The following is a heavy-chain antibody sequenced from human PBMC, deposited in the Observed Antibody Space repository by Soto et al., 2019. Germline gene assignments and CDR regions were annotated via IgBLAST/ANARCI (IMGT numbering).Heavy chain of an antibody. J-gene: IGHJ4*02. V-gene: IGHV4-59*01. CDR3: ASSHYDFWSGPFDY. Sequence: SETLSLTCTVSGGSISSYYWSWIRQPPGKGLEWIGYIYYSGSTNYNPSLKSRVTISVDTSKNQFSLKLSSVTAADTAVYYCASSHYDFWSGPFDYWGQGTLVTVPS. D-gene: IGHD3-3*01. CDR1: GGSISSYY. CDR2: IYYSGST.